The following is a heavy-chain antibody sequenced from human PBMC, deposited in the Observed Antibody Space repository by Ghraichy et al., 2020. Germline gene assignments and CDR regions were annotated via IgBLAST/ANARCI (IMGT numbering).Heavy chain of an antibody. V-gene: IGHV3-23*01. CDR3: AKRHGGYGEGQLDY. D-gene: IGHD5-12*01. Sequence: GGSLRLSCAASGFTFNNYDMSWVRQAPGKGLEWVSAITSSGRTDYADSVKGRFTISRDNSKNTLCLQMNSLRAEDTAVYYCAKRHGGYGEGQLDYWGQGTLVTVSS. CDR2: ITSSGRT. J-gene: IGHJ4*02. CDR1: GFTFNNYD.